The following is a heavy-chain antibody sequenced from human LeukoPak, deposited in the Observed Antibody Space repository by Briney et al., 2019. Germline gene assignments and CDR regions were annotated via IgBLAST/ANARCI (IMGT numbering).Heavy chain of an antibody. CDR3: AREAGFYYNSSVSFDY. CDR1: GFTFSSYW. D-gene: IGHD3-22*01. J-gene: IGHJ4*02. CDR2: IKQDGSEK. V-gene: IGHV3-7*01. Sequence: QPGGSLRLSCAASGFTFSSYWMSWVRQAPGKGLEWVANIKQDGSEKYYVDSVKGRFTISRDNAKNSLYLQMNSLRAEDTAVYYCAREAGFYYNSSVSFDYWGRGPLFTAPS.